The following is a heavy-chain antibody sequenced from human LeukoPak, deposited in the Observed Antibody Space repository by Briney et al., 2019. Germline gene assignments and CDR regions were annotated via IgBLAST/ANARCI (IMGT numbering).Heavy chain of an antibody. D-gene: IGHD6-19*01. CDR1: GFTFSSYE. V-gene: IGHV3-48*03. CDR2: ISSSGSSI. Sequence: GGSLRLSCAASGFTFSSYEMNWVRQAPGKELEWVSYISSSGSSIYYADSVKGRFTISRDNAKNSLYLQMDSLRAEDTAVYYCARSSGWYTGFDYWGQGTLVTVSS. J-gene: IGHJ4*02. CDR3: ARSSGWYTGFDY.